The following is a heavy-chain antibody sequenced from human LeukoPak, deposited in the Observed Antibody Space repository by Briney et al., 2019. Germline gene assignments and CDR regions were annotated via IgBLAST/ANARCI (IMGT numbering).Heavy chain of an antibody. J-gene: IGHJ4*02. D-gene: IGHD2-2*01. Sequence: GGSLRLSCAASGFTFSDYYMTWIRQAPGKGLEWVAVISHDGSNKYYADSVKGRFTISRDNSKNTLYLQMNSLRAEDTAVYYCAKSLYLSGDQYYFDYWGQGTLVTVSS. CDR3: AKSLYLSGDQYYFDY. V-gene: IGHV3-30*18. CDR2: ISHDGSNK. CDR1: GFTFSDYY.